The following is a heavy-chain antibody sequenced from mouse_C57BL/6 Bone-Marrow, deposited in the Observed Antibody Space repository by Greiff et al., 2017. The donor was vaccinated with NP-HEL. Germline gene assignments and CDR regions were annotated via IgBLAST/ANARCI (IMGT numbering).Heavy chain of an antibody. D-gene: IGHD1-1*01. CDR1: EYEFPSHD. V-gene: IGHV5-2*01. Sequence: EVMLVESGGGLVQPGESLKLSCESNEYEFPSHDMSWVRKTPEKRLELVAAINSDGGSTYYPETMERRFIISRDNTKKTLYLQMSSLRSEDTALYYCARQRVITTVVRVDYWGQGTTLTVSS. CDR2: INSDGGST. J-gene: IGHJ2*01. CDR3: ARQRVITTVVRVDY.